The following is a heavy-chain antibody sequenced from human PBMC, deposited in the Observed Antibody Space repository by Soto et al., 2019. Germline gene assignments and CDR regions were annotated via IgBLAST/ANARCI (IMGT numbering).Heavy chain of an antibody. CDR3: AKGAAGGRSHGADY. CDR2: INHSGST. J-gene: IGHJ4*02. V-gene: IGHV4-34*01. D-gene: IGHD6-13*01. CDR1: GGSFSGYY. Sequence: SETLSLTCAVYGGSFSGYYWTWIRQPPGTGLEWIGEINHSGSTDYNPSLKSRVTISRDNSKNTLFLQMNSLRADDTAVYYCAKGAAGGRSHGADYWDQGTLVTVSS.